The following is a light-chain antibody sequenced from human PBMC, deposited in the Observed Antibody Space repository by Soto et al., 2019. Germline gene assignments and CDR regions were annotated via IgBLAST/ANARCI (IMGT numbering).Light chain of an antibody. CDR2: GAS. V-gene: IGKV1-39*01. J-gene: IGKJ4*01. Sequence: DIQVTQSPSSLSASVGDRVTITCRASQSIGSHLNWYQQKPGSAPNLLIYGASSLQGGVPSRFSGSGSGTDFSLTISSLQLEDFATYYCFQTYSLPVAFGGGTKVEIK. CDR3: FQTYSLPVA. CDR1: QSIGSH.